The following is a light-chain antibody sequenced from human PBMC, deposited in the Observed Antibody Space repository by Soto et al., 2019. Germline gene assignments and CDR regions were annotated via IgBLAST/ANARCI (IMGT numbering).Light chain of an antibody. J-gene: IGLJ1*01. Sequence: QSVLTQPPSASGSPGQSVTISCTGTGSDVGGYNYVSWYQQHPGKAPKLMIYEVSKRPSGVPDRFSGSKSGNTASLTVSGLQAEEEADYYCISYAGSNLLYVFGTGTKVTVL. CDR2: EVS. CDR1: GSDVGGYNY. V-gene: IGLV2-8*01. CDR3: ISYAGSNLLYV.